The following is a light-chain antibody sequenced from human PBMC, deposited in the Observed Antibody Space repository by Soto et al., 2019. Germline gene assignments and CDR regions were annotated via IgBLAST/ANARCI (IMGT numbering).Light chain of an antibody. Sequence: EIVMTQSPATLSVSPGERATLSCRASQSVSSNLAWYQQKPGQAPRLLIYGASTRATGIPARFSGSGSGTESTLTISSLQSYFFAIYYCQQYNKWPFPFGPGTKLDIK. V-gene: IGKV3-15*01. CDR1: QSVSSN. CDR2: GAS. CDR3: QQYNKWPFP. J-gene: IGKJ3*01.